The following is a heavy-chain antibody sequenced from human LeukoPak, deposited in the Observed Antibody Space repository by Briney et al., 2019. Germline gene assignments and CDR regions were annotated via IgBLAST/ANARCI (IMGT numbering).Heavy chain of an antibody. Sequence: PSETLSLTCAVYGGSFSGYYWSWIRQPPRKGLEWIGEINHSGSTNYNPSLKSRVTISVDTSKNQFSLKLNSVTAADTAVYYCARGIYYLNYWGQGTLVTVSS. D-gene: IGHD2/OR15-2a*01. CDR2: INHSGST. J-gene: IGHJ4*02. V-gene: IGHV4-34*01. CDR3: ARGIYYLNY. CDR1: GGSFSGYY.